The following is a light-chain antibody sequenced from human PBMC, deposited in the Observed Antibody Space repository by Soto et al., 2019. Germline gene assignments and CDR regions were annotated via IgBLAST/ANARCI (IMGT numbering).Light chain of an antibody. CDR2: GAS. V-gene: IGKV3-20*01. J-gene: IGKJ5*01. Sequence: EIVLTQSPGTLSLSPGDRATLSCRASQSVGSIYLAWYQQRPGQAPRLLIYGASNRATGIPVRFSGSGSGTDFTLTISGLEPEDFAVYYCQQYGSSSITFGQGTRLEIK. CDR3: QQYGSSSIT. CDR1: QSVGSIY.